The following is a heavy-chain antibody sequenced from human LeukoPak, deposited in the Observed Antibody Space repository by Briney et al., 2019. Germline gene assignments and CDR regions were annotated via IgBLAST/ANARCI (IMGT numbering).Heavy chain of an antibody. CDR2: ISGSGGST. Sequence: GGSLRLSRAASGFTFSSYAMSWVRQAPGKGLEWVSAISGSGGSTYYADSVKGRFTISRDNSKNTLYLQMNSLRAEDAAVYYCAKSPPAAGKIRYWGQGTLVTVSS. CDR3: AKSPPAAGKIRY. J-gene: IGHJ4*02. V-gene: IGHV3-23*01. D-gene: IGHD6-13*01. CDR1: GFTFSSYA.